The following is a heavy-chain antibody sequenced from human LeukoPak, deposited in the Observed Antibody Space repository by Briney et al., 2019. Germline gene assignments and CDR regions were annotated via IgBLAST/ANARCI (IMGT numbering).Heavy chain of an antibody. Sequence: GRSLRLSCAASGFTFSSYDMHWVRQAPGKGLEWVGRIKPKTDGETTEYAAPVKDRFSISRDDSKSMMYLQMNSLKTEDTAVYYCITPLPYSAQGGQGTLVTVSS. CDR1: GFTFSSYD. CDR2: IKPKTDGETT. V-gene: IGHV3-15*07. CDR3: ITPLPYSAQ. D-gene: IGHD2-21*01. J-gene: IGHJ4*02.